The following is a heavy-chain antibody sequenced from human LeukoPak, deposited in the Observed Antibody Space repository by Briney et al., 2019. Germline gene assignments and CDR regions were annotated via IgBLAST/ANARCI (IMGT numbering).Heavy chain of an antibody. CDR2: VNTDGSTT. V-gene: IGHV3-74*01. CDR1: GFTFNSYW. D-gene: IGHD3-3*01. CDR3: ARATNDFWSGYYLVY. Sequence: PGGSLRLSCAASGFTFNSYWMHWVRQAPGKGLVWVARVNTDGSTTNYADSVKGRFTISRDNAENMLYLQMNSLRAEDTAEYYCARATNDFWSGYYLVYWGQGTLVTVSS. J-gene: IGHJ4*02.